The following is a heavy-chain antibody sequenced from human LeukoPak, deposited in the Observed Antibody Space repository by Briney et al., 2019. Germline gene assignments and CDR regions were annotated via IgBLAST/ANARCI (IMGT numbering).Heavy chain of an antibody. V-gene: IGHV3-30*18. J-gene: IGHJ6*02. CDR1: GFTFSSYG. CDR2: ISYDGSNK. Sequence: GGSLRLSCAASGFTFSSYGMHWVRQAPGKGLEWVAVISYDGSNKYYADSVKGRFTISRDNSKNTLYLQMNSLRAEDTAVYYCAKDLGQGYYYGMDVWGQGTTVTVSS. CDR3: AKDLGQGYYYGMDV.